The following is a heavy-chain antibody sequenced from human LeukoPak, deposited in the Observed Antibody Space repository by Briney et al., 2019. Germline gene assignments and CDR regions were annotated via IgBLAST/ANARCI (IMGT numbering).Heavy chain of an antibody. CDR3: ARGPYYYEYYFDY. CDR2: IYHSGST. V-gene: IGHV4-30-2*01. J-gene: IGHJ4*02. D-gene: IGHD3-22*01. Sequence: PSETLSLTCAVSGVSISSGGYSWSWIRQPPRKGLEWIGYIYHSGSTYYNPSLKSRVTISVDRSKNQFSLKLCSVTAADTAVYYCARGPYYYEYYFDYWGQGTLVTVSS. CDR1: GVSISSGGYS.